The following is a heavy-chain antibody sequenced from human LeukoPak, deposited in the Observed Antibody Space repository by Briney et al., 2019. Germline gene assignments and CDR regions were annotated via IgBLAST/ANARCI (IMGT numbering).Heavy chain of an antibody. CDR2: IYYSGST. CDR1: GGSISSYY. V-gene: IGHV4-59*01. J-gene: IGHJ4*02. CDR3: ARLVGAEGFYYFDY. D-gene: IGHD1-26*01. Sequence: SETLSLTCTVSGGSISSYYWSWIRQPPGKGLEWIGYIYYSGSTNYNPSLKSRVTISVDTSKNQFSLKLSSVTAADTAVYYCARLVGAEGFYYFDYWGQGTLVTVSS.